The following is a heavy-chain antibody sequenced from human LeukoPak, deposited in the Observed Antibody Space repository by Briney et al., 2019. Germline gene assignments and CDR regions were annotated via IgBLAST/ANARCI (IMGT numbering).Heavy chain of an antibody. CDR3: ARPRGAAAGTFGFDP. V-gene: IGHV3-30*03. Sequence: PGGSLRLSCAASEFAFSTYGMHWVRQAPGKGLEWVAVISYDGSYKFYADSVKGRFTISRDNSKNTLYLQMNSLRAEDTAVYYCARPRGAAAGTFGFDPWGQGTLVTVSS. J-gene: IGHJ5*02. D-gene: IGHD6-13*01. CDR2: ISYDGSYK. CDR1: EFAFSTYG.